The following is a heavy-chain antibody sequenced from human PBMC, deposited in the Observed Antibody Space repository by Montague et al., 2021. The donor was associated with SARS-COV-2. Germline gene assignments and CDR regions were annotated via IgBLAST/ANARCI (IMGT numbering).Heavy chain of an antibody. CDR2: MYNSEKI. CDR3: ARAIVSGLCSGGSCYKGYYYYMDV. CDR1: GASISSYS. V-gene: IGHV4-59*13. D-gene: IGHD2-15*01. Sequence: SETLSLTCTVSGASISSYSWSWIRQPPGKGLEWIGYMYNSEKINYNPSLQSRVTISVDTYKGQLSLKLNSVTAADTAAYFCARAIVSGLCSGGSCYKGYYYYMDVWGKGTTVTASS. J-gene: IGHJ6*03.